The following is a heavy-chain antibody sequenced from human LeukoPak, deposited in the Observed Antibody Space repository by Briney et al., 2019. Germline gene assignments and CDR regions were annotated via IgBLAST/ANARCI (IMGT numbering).Heavy chain of an antibody. D-gene: IGHD5-12*01. CDR1: GFTFDDYA. J-gene: IGHJ3*02. CDR2: ISWNSGSI. CDR3: AKDTLMATYDAFDI. Sequence: GRSLRLSCAASGFTFDDYAMHWVRQAPGKGLEWVSGISWNSGSIGYADSVKGRFTISRDNAKNSLYLQMNSLRAEDTALYYCAKDTLMATYDAFDIWGQGTMVTVSS. V-gene: IGHV3-9*01.